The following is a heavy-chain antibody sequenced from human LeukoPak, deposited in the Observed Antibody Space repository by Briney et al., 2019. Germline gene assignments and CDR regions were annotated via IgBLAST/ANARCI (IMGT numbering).Heavy chain of an antibody. D-gene: IGHD2-2*01. J-gene: IGHJ4*02. Sequence: GGSLRLSCAASGFTFSNCAMHWVRQAPGKGLEWVAFIRYDGSIKYYVDPVKGRFTISRDNSKNTVYLQMNSLRTEDTAVYYCARDRCSSTTCSPDYWRQGTLVTVSS. V-gene: IGHV3-30*02. CDR1: GFTFSNCA. CDR3: ARDRCSSTTCSPDY. CDR2: IRYDGSIK.